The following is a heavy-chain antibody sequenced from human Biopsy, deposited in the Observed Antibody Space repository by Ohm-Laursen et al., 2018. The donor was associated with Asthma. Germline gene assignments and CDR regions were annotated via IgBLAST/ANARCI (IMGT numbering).Heavy chain of an antibody. CDR2: MGDAGGDK. CDR3: ARDSYSSGLYDAFEP. V-gene: IGHV3-33*01. D-gene: IGHD6-19*01. Sequence: SLRLSCAAGVFTFGCYGMHWVRQAPGKGLEWVAIMGDAGGDKYYADSVKGRFIISRDNSKNTLYLQMNSLRAEDTAVYYCARDSYSSGLYDAFEPWGQGTLVTVSS. CDR1: VFTFGCYG. J-gene: IGHJ5*02.